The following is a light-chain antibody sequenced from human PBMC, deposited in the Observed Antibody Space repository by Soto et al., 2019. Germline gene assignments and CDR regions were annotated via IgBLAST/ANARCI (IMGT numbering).Light chain of an antibody. CDR1: QSVSSN. V-gene: IGKV3-15*01. Sequence: EIVMTQSRATLSVSPGERATLSCRASQSVSSNLAWYQQKPGQAPRLLIYGASTRATGIPARFSGSGSGTEFTLTISSLQSEDFAVYYCQQYNNWPWTFGQGTKVEI. CDR2: GAS. J-gene: IGKJ1*01. CDR3: QQYNNWPWT.